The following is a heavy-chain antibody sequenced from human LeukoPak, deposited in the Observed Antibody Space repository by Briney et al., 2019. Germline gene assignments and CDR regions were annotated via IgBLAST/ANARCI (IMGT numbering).Heavy chain of an antibody. D-gene: IGHD2-15*01. Sequence: SGGSLRLSCAASGFTFSNAWMSWVRQAPGKGLEWVGRIKSKTDGGTTDYAAPVKGRSTISRDDSKNTLYLQMNSLKTEDTAVYYCTTDLAYCSGGSCYALEYFQHWGQGTLVTVSS. CDR2: IKSKTDGGTT. V-gene: IGHV3-15*01. CDR3: TTDLAYCSGGSCYALEYFQH. J-gene: IGHJ1*01. CDR1: GFTFSNAW.